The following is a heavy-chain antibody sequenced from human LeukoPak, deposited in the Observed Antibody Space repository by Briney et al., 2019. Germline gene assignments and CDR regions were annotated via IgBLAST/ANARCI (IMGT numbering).Heavy chain of an antibody. CDR3: ARTLNRLRGFDP. V-gene: IGHV5-51*01. J-gene: IGHJ5*02. Sequence: GESLQISCKDSSWTFISSWVGWVRQMPRQGMERMGIIFPGDSETRYSPTFQGQVTISADKSTNTVYLQWGSLKASDTAIYYCARTLNRLRGFDPWGQGTLVTVHS. CDR2: IFPGDSET. CDR1: SWTFISSW.